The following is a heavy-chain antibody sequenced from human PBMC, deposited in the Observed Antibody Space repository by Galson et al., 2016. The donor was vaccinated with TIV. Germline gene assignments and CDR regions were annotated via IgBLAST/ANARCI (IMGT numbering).Heavy chain of an antibody. Sequence: SLRLSCAASGFSFNNYAMNWVRQAPGKGLEWIGFIRTRGYGESTEYAASVKGRFTMSRDDSKSIAYLQMNSLKTEDTAVYYCSRRVHLDYWGPGTLVTVSS. CDR3: SRRVHLDY. CDR1: GFSFNNYA. CDR2: IRTRGYGEST. V-gene: IGHV3-49*04. J-gene: IGHJ4*02.